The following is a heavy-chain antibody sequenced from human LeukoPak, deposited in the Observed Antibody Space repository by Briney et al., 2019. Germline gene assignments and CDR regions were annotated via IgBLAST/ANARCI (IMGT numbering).Heavy chain of an antibody. CDR1: GYTFTSFG. Sequence: ASVKVSCKASGYTFTSFGISWVRQAPGQGLEWMGWSSAYTGNTNYAQNLQGRVTMTTDASTSTAYMELRSLRSDDTAVYYCAREGCSTTSCYLRAFDIWGQGTVVTVSS. J-gene: IGHJ3*02. D-gene: IGHD2-2*01. CDR3: AREGCSTTSCYLRAFDI. CDR2: SSAYTGNT. V-gene: IGHV1-18*04.